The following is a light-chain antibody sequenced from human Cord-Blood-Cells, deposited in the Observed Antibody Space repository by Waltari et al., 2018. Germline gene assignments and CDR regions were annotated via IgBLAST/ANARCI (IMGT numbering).Light chain of an antibody. V-gene: IGKV1-39*01. CDR2: AAS. J-gene: IGKJ2*01. CDR3: QQSYSTPYT. Sequence: DMQMNQSPSSLSASVGDRVTITCRASQSINSYLNWYQQKPGKDPKLLIYAASSLQSGVPSRFSGSGSGTEFTLTISSLQPEDFATYYCQQSYSTPYTFGQGTKLEIK. CDR1: QSINSY.